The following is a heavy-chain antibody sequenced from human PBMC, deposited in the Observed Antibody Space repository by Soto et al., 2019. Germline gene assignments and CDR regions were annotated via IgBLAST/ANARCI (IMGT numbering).Heavy chain of an antibody. CDR1: GFTFSSYG. J-gene: IGHJ3*02. CDR2: ISYDGSNK. D-gene: IGHD2-2*01. V-gene: IGHV3-30*18. CDR3: AKDSMWGPVPAAINFAFDI. Sequence: GGSLRLSCAASGFTFSSYGMHWVRQAPGKGLEWVAVISYDGSNKYYADSVKGRFTMSRDNSKNTLYLQMNSMRAEDTAVYYCAKDSMWGPVPAAINFAFDIWGQGTMVTVSS.